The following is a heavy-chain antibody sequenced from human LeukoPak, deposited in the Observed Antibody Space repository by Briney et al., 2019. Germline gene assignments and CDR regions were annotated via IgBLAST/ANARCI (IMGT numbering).Heavy chain of an antibody. D-gene: IGHD3-16*01. V-gene: IGHV1-2*02. CDR2: INPNSGGT. CDR3: ARDHDYVDYFDY. CDR1: GYTFTGYY. Sequence: ASVKVSCKASGYTFTGYYMHWVRQAPGQGLEWMGWINPNSGGTNYAQMFQGRVTMTRDTSISTAYMELSRLRSDHTAVYYCARDHDYVDYFDYWGQGTLVTVSS. J-gene: IGHJ4*02.